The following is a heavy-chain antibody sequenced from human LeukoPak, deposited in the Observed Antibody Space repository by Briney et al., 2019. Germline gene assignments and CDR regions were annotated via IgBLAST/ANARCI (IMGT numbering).Heavy chain of an antibody. CDR2: LYNSGST. CDR3: ARNPVDSSGWYTYFDY. V-gene: IGHV4-39*02. CDR1: GGSISSGTFS. J-gene: IGHJ4*02. D-gene: IGHD6-19*01. Sequence: SETLSLTCSVSGGSISSGTFSWGWIRQPPGKGLEWIGSLYNSGSTYYNPSLKSRVTISVDTSENHFSLRLTSVTAADTAVYYCARNPVDSSGWYTYFDYWGQGTLVTVSS.